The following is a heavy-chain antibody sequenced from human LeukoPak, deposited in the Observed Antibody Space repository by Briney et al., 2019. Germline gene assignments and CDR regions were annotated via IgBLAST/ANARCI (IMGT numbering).Heavy chain of an antibody. CDR3: AREGTPTTYDSSGYPNH. J-gene: IGHJ4*02. Sequence: GGSLRLSCAASGFTFSSYWMHRVRQAPGKGLVWVSRINSDGSSTSYADSVKGRFTISRDNAKNTLYLQMNSLRAEDTAVYYCAREGTPTTYDSSGYPNHWGQGTLVTVSS. CDR2: INSDGSST. CDR1: GFTFSSYW. D-gene: IGHD3-22*01. V-gene: IGHV3-74*01.